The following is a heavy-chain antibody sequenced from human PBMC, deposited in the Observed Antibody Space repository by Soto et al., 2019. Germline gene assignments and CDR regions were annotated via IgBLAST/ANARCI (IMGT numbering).Heavy chain of an antibody. CDR1: GFSFSSST. V-gene: IGHV3-23*04. Sequence: EVQLVESGGGSAQPGGSLRLSCAASGFSFSSSTMNWVRQAPGKGLEWVSAITGPGRSTYYADSVKGRFTISRDNSKNTLYLQMGSLRAEDTGVYYCATFYGDYAGGEFFQHWGRGTLVTVSS. D-gene: IGHD4-17*01. CDR3: ATFYGDYAGGEFFQH. J-gene: IGHJ1*01. CDR2: ITGPGRST.